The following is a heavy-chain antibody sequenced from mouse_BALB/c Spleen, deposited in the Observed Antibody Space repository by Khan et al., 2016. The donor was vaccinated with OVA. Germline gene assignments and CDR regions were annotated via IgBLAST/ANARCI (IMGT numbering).Heavy chain of an antibody. J-gene: IGHJ4*01. D-gene: IGHD1-1*01. CDR1: GFTFSSYG. V-gene: IGHV5-6-3*01. CDR3: ARDPYYYGSKYAMDY. Sequence: EVELVESGGGLVQPGGSLKLSCAASGFTFSSYGMSWVRQTPDKRLELVATINSNGGSTYYPDSVKGRFTISRDNAKNTLYLQMSSLKSEYTAMYYCARDPYYYGSKYAMDYWGQGTSVTVSS. CDR2: INSNGGST.